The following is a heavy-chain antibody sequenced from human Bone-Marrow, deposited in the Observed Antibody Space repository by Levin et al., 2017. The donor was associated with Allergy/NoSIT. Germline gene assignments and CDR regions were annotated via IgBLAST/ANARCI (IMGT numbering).Heavy chain of an antibody. D-gene: IGHD3-10*01. CDR2: IYSGGST. Sequence: GGSLRLSCAASGFTVSSNHMSWVRQAPGKGPEWVSVIYSGGSTYYADSVKGRFTISRDNSKNTLYLQMNSLRAEDKAVYYCARGWFGELLSHWGQGTLVTVSS. CDR3: ARGWFGELLSH. V-gene: IGHV3-53*01. CDR1: GFTVSSNH. J-gene: IGHJ4*02.